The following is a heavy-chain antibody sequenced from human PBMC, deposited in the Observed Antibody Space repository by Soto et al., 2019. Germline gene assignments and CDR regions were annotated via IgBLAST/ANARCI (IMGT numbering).Heavy chain of an antibody. V-gene: IGHV2-26*01. Sequence: QITLKESGPVLVKPTETLTLTCTVSGVSVDSPMLGLVWIRQSPGRALEWLAHIFSSGEKYYSGSRGNRLTISKDYYARHLVLKMTNVGPTDTGTYFCARMQRGVGTRWGIYWAMDVWGQGTTVTVSS. D-gene: IGHD5-12*01. CDR2: IFSSGEK. CDR1: GVSVDSPMLG. CDR3: ARMQRGVGTRWGIYWAMDV. J-gene: IGHJ6*01.